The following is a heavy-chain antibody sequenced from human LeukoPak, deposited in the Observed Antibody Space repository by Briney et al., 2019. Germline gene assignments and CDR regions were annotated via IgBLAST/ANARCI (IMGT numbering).Heavy chain of an antibody. Sequence: SETLSLTCTVSGGSISSYYWSWIRQPAGKGLEWIGRIYTSGSTNYNPSLKSRVTISVDTSKSQFSLKLSSVTAADTAVYYCARDGSRQQLGYFDYWGQGTLVTVSS. CDR2: IYTSGST. CDR3: ARDGSRQQLGYFDY. J-gene: IGHJ4*02. CDR1: GGSISSYY. D-gene: IGHD6-13*01. V-gene: IGHV4-4*07.